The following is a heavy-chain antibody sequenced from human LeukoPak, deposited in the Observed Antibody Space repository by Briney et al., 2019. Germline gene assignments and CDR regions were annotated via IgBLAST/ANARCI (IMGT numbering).Heavy chain of an antibody. CDR3: ARVKRYYYDSSGYYGVFDY. J-gene: IGHJ4*02. V-gene: IGHV4-34*01. CDR1: GGSFSGYY. Sequence: RASETLSLTCAVYGGSFSGYYWSWIRQPPGKGLEWIGEINHSGSTNYNPSLKSRVTISVDTSKNQFSLKLSSVTAADTAVYYCARVKRYYYDSSGYYGVFDYWGQGTLVTVSS. CDR2: INHSGST. D-gene: IGHD3-22*01.